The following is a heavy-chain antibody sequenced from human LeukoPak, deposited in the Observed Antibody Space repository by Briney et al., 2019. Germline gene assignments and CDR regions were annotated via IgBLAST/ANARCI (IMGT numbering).Heavy chain of an antibody. CDR1: GGTFSSYA. Sequence: ASVKVSCKASGGTFSSYAMSWVRQAPGKGLEWVSAISGSGGSTYYADSVKGRFTISRDNSKNTLYLQMNSLRAEDTAVYYCAKGAYQLLFWFDPWGQGILVTVSS. CDR2: ISGSGGST. D-gene: IGHD2-2*01. V-gene: IGHV3-23*01. J-gene: IGHJ5*02. CDR3: AKGAYQLLFWFDP.